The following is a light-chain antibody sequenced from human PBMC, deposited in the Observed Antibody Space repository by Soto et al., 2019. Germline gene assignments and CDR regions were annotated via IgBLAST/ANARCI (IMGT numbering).Light chain of an antibody. CDR1: GSDVGGYNY. CDR3: SSYTSSTTVV. CDR2: AVS. V-gene: IGLV2-14*03. Sequence: QSALTQPASGSGSPGQSITISCTGTGSDVGGYNYVSWYQQHPGKAPKLMIYAVSDRPSGVSNRFSGSKSGNTASLTISGLQAEDEADYYCSSYTSSTTVVFGGGTKLTVL. J-gene: IGLJ2*01.